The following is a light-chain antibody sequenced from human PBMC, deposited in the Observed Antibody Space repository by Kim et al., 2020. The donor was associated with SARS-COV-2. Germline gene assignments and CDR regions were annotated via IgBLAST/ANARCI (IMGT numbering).Light chain of an antibody. Sequence: EIEMTQSPATLSVSPGEGVTLSCRASQSISTNLGWYQQKPGQAPRLLIYTASTRATGIPARFSGSGSGTEFTLTISSLQSEDFAVYCCQQYYDWPWTFGQGTKVDIK. CDR3: QQYYDWPWT. V-gene: IGKV3-15*01. CDR1: QSISTN. CDR2: TAS. J-gene: IGKJ1*01.